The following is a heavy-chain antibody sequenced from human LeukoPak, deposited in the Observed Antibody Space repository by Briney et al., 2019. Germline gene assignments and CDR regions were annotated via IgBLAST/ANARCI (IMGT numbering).Heavy chain of an antibody. CDR3: ARLYGGWATHFDY. CDR2: ISSNGGST. CDR1: GFTFSIYG. D-gene: IGHD4-23*01. J-gene: IGHJ4*02. Sequence: PGGSLRLSCAASGFTFSIYGMHWVRQAPGKGLEYVSAISSNGGSTYYADSVKGRFTISRDNSKNTLYLQMGSLRAEDMAVYYCARLYGGWATHFDYWGQGTPVTVSS. V-gene: IGHV3-64*02.